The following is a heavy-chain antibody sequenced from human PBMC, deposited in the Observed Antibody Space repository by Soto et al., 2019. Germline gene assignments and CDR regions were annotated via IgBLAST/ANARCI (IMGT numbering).Heavy chain of an antibody. Sequence: SETLSLTCAVSGGSISSGGYSWSWIRQPPGKGLEWIGYIYHSGSTYYNPSLKSRVTISVDRSKNQFSLKLSSVTAADTAVYYCARTEREVTTYWFDPWGQGTLVTVSS. CDR3: ARTEREVTTYWFDP. D-gene: IGHD4-17*01. CDR2: IYHSGST. CDR1: GGSISSGGYS. J-gene: IGHJ5*02. V-gene: IGHV4-30-2*01.